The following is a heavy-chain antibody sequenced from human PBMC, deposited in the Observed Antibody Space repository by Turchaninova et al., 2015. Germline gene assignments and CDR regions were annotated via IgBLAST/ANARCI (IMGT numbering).Heavy chain of an antibody. J-gene: IGHJ4*02. CDR2: VLYTGTT. V-gene: IGHV4-39*07. CDR1: GDSISSGNYY. D-gene: IGHD4-17*01. CDR3: ARDRGDYFLDY. Sequence: QLQLQESGPGLVKPSETLSLPCTVTGDSISSGNYYWAWRRQSPGKGLEWIGCVLYTGTTYYNLSLKSRVTISADTSKNGFSLRLDSVTDADTAVYYCARDRGDYFLDYWGQGALVSVSS.